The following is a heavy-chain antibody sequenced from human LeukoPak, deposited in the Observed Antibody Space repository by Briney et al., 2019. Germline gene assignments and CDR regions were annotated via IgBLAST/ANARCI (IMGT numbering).Heavy chain of an antibody. V-gene: IGHV3-48*01. J-gene: IGHJ4*02. D-gene: IGHD3-10*01. CDR3: ARGYYGSGLLGGYFDY. CDR1: GFTFSNYV. CDR2: INHNGEMI. Sequence: GGSLRLSCAASGFTFSNYVMSWVRQAPGRGLEWVSYINHNGEMIFYPDFVKGRFTISRDNAKNSLYLQMNSLRAEDTAVYYCARGYYGSGLLGGYFDYWGQGTLVTVSS.